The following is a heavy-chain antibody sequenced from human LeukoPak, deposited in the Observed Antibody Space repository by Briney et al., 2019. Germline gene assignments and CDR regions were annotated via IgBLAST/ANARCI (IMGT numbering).Heavy chain of an antibody. D-gene: IGHD3/OR15-3a*01. CDR3: LTLSGVWTGRPVP. Sequence: GESLRLSCAASGFTFSSYSMNWVRQAPGKGLEWVSYISSSGNTIDYADSVKGRFTISRDDLKNTMYLQMDSLKTEDTAIYYCLTLSGVWTGRPVPWGQGTLVTVSS. V-gene: IGHV3-48*01. CDR2: ISSSGNTI. CDR1: GFTFSSYS. J-gene: IGHJ5*02.